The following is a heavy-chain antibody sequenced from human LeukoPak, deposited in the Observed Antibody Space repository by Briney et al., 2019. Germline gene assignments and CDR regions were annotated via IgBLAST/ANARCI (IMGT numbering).Heavy chain of an antibody. D-gene: IGHD2-15*01. CDR3: ARGKMRYCSGGSCYGNAFDI. J-gene: IGHJ3*02. Sequence: SETLSLTCAVYGGSFSGYYWSWIRQPPGKGLEWIGEINHSESTNYNPSLKSRVTISVDTSKNQFSLKLSSVTAADTAVYYCARGKMRYCSGGSCYGNAFDIWGQGTMVTVSS. V-gene: IGHV4-34*01. CDR1: GGSFSGYY. CDR2: INHSEST.